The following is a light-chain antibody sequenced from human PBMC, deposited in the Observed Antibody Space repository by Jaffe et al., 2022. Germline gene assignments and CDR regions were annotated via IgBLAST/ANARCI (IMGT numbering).Light chain of an antibody. CDR1: SSNLGTGYD. CDR3: QSYDNSLSGYV. CDR2: SNT. V-gene: IGLV1-40*01. Sequence: QAVLTQPPSVSGAPGQRVIISCTGSSSNLGTGYDVHWYQQLPGTVPKLLIYSNTNRPADVPDRFSGSRSGTSASLAITGLQAEDEADYYCQSYDNSLSGYVFGSGTKVTVL. J-gene: IGLJ1*01.